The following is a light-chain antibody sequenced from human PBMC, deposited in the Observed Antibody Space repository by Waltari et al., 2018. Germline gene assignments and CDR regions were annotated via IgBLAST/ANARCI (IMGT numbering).Light chain of an antibody. V-gene: IGKV3-20*01. CDR3: QHYVSLPAT. CDR1: QSVSRT. J-gene: IGKJ1*01. CDR2: GAS. Sequence: EIVLTQSPGTLFLSPGEGATLSCRASQSVSRTLAWYQQKPGQAPRLLIYGASSRATSIPDRFSGSGSGTDFSLTISRLEPDDSAVYFCQHYVSLPATFGQGTKVEIK.